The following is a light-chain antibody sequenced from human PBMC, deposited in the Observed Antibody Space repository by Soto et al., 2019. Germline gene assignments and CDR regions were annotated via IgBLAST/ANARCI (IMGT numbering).Light chain of an antibody. CDR1: QSLLHSNGYNY. V-gene: IGKV2-28*01. J-gene: IGKJ1*01. CDR2: LGS. CDR3: MQALQTPWT. Sequence: IVMTQSPLSRPVTPGEPASISCRSSQSLLHSNGYNYLDWYLQKPGQSPQLLIYLGSNRASGVPDRFSGSGSGTDFTLKISRVEAEDVGVYYCMQALQTPWTFGQGTKVDIK.